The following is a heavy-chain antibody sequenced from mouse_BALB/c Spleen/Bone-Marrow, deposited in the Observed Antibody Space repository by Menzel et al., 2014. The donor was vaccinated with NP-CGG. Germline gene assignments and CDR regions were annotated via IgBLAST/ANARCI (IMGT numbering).Heavy chain of an antibody. CDR3: ARGGISIDY. J-gene: IGHJ2*01. CDR2: IYPGDDDT. V-gene: IGHV1-80*01. Sequence: QVQLQQSGAELVRPGSSVKISCKASGYAFSIYWMNWAKQRPGQGLEWIGQIYPGDDDTDYNGKFKGKATLTADRSSSTAYMQLNSLTSEDSAVYFCARGGISIDYWGQGTTLTVSS. CDR1: GYAFSIYW.